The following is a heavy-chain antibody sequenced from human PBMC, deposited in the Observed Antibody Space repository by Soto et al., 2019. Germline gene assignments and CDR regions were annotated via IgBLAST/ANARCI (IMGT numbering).Heavy chain of an antibody. CDR1: GGTFSSYA. D-gene: IGHD4-4*01. CDR3: ARNGMTTVTTVFDSYYYGMDV. J-gene: IGHJ6*02. CDR2: IIPIFGTA. V-gene: IGHV1-69*13. Sequence: SVKVSCKASGGTFSSYAISWVRQAPGQGLEWMGGIIPIFGTANYAQKFQGRVTITADESTSAAYMELSSLRSEDTAVYYCARNGMTTVTTVFDSYYYGMDVWGQGTTVTVSS.